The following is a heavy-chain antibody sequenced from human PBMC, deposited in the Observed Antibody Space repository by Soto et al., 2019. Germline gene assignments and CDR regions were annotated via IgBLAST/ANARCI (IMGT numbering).Heavy chain of an antibody. J-gene: IGHJ6*02. V-gene: IGHV1-18*01. CDR1: GYTFTSYG. CDR2: ISTYNGNT. D-gene: IGHD2-15*01. Sequence: VSCKASGYTFTSYGISWVRQAPGQGLEWMGWISTYNGNTNYAQKLQGRVTMTTDTSTSTAYMELRSLRSDDTAVYYCARDLVVVAATHYYYYGMDVWGQGTTVIVSS. CDR3: ARDLVVVAATHYYYYGMDV.